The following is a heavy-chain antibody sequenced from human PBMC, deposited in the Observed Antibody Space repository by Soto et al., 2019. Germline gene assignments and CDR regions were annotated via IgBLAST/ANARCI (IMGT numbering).Heavy chain of an antibody. V-gene: IGHV4-59*08. D-gene: IGHD3-16*02. Sequence: SETLSLTCTVACGSISSYYWNWLRQPPGKGLEWIGYIYYSGSTNYNPSLKSRVTISVDTSKNQFSLKLSSVTAADTAVYYCARRRYDYIWGSYRDLYYFDYWGQGTLVTVSS. CDR3: ARRRYDYIWGSYRDLYYFDY. CDR2: IYYSGST. J-gene: IGHJ4*02. CDR1: CGSISSYY.